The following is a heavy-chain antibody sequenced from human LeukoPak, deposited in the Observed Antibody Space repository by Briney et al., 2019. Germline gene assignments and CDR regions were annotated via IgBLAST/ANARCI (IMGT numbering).Heavy chain of an antibody. CDR2: IYIGGST. CDR3: ASHYGDSYFGF. CDR1: GDFITSGTYY. J-gene: IGHJ4*02. V-gene: IGHV4-61*02. D-gene: IGHD4-17*01. Sequence: PSETLSLTCNVSGDFITSGTYYWNWIRQPAGKGLEWIGRIYIGGSTNYNPSLKSRVTISLDTSQNQFSLKLTPVTAADTAVYYCASHYGDSYFGFWSQGTLVTVSS.